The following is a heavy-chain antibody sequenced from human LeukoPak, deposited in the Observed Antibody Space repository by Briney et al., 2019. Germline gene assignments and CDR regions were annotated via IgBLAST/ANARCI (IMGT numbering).Heavy chain of an antibody. D-gene: IGHD6-19*01. Sequence: GGSLRLSCAASGFTFSSYGMHWVRQAPGKGLEWVAVISYDGSNKYYADSVKGRFTISRDNSKNTLYLQMNSLRAEDTAVYYCAKERLPAQWLPRDYFDYWGQRTLVTVSS. CDR1: GFTFSSYG. CDR2: ISYDGSNK. V-gene: IGHV3-30*18. CDR3: AKERLPAQWLPRDYFDY. J-gene: IGHJ4*02.